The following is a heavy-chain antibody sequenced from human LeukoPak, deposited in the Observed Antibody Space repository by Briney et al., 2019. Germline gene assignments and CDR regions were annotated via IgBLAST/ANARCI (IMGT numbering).Heavy chain of an antibody. V-gene: IGHV1-69*04. CDR1: GGTFSDYS. CDR3: ARDRPRARYFDY. D-gene: IGHD2-15*01. J-gene: IGHJ4*02. Sequence: PEASVTVSCKASGGTFSDYSISWVRQAPGQGLEWMGRIIPILNVPNYAQKFEGRVTITADKSTSTAYMELSSLKSEDTAVYFCARDRPRARYFDYWGQGTLVTVSS. CDR2: IIPILNVP.